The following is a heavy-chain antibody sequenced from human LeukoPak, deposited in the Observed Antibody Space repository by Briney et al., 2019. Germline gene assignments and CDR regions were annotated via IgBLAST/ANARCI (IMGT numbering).Heavy chain of an antibody. Sequence: PSETPSLTCAVYGGSFSGYYWSWIRQPPGKGLEWIGEINHSGSTNYNPSLKSRVTISVDTSKNQFSLRLHSVTAADTAIYYCARDRSYYSDTGTDYWGQGALVTVSS. V-gene: IGHV4-34*01. CDR2: INHSGST. J-gene: IGHJ4*02. CDR3: ARDRSYYSDTGTDY. D-gene: IGHD3-22*01. CDR1: GGSFSGYY.